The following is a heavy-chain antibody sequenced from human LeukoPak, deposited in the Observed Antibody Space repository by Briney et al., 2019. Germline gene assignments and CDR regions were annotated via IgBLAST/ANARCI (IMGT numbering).Heavy chain of an antibody. CDR2: ISGYNGNT. CDR3: ARAPRGYSYGYLDF. V-gene: IGHV1-18*04. Sequence: ASVKVSCKASGYTFTSYGISWVRQAPGQGLEWMGWISGYNGNTNYAQKGQGRVNMTTDTSTSTAYMELRSLRSDDTAVYYCARAPRGYSYGYLDFWGQGSLVTVSS. J-gene: IGHJ4*02. D-gene: IGHD5-18*01. CDR1: GYTFTSYG.